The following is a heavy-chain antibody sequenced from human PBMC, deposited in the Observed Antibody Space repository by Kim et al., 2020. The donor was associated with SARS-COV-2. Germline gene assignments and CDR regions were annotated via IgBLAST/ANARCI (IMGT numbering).Heavy chain of an antibody. CDR3: AKGMAAAVTNFHY. Sequence: GGSLRLSCAASGFTFGSYSMSWVRQAPGKGLEWVSFITSSSSTTYYADSVKGRFTISRANVKNSLYLQMNNLRDEDTAVYYCAKGMAAAVTNFHYWGQGTLVTVSS. V-gene: IGHV3-48*02. D-gene: IGHD6-13*01. CDR1: GFTFGSYS. J-gene: IGHJ4*02. CDR2: ITSSSSTT.